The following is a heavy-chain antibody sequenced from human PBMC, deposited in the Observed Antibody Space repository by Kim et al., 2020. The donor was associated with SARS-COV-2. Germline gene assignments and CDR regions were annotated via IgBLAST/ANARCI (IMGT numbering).Heavy chain of an antibody. CDR3: ARSVQWLVRDFQL. J-gene: IGHJ1*01. Sequence: YAVSVKSRITTNPDTSQNQFSRQLNSVTAEDTTVYYCARSVQWLVRDFQLWGQGTLVTVSS. V-gene: IGHV6-1*01. D-gene: IGHD6-19*01.